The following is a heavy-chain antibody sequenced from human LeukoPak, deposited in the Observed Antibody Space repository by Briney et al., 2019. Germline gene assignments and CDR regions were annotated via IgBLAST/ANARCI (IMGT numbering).Heavy chain of an antibody. V-gene: IGHV4-34*01. J-gene: IGHJ5*02. CDR2: INHSGST. CDR1: GGSFSGYY. D-gene: IGHD2-8*01. CDR3: ARGYCTNGVCLGWFDP. Sequence: SETLSLTCAVYGGSFSGYYWSWIRQPPGKGLEWIGEINHSGSTNYNPSLKSRVTISVDTSKNQFTLKLSSMTAADTAVYYCARGYCTNGVCLGWFDPWGQGTLVTVSS.